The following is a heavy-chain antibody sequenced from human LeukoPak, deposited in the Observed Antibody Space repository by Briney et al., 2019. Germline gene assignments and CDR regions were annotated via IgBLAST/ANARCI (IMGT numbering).Heavy chain of an antibody. CDR2: INPNSGGT. CDR3: ARVTTMVRGVSWFDP. Sequence: ASVKVSCKASGYTFTGYCMHWVRQAPGQGLEWMGWINPNSGGTNYAQKFQGRVTMTRDTSISTAYMELSRLRSDDTAVYYCARVTTMVRGVSWFDPWGQGTLVTVSS. D-gene: IGHD3-10*01. J-gene: IGHJ5*02. CDR1: GYTFTGYC. V-gene: IGHV1-2*02.